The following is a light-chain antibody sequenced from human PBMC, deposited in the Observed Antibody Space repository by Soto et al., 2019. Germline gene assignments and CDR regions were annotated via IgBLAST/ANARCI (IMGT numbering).Light chain of an antibody. V-gene: IGKV1-12*01. CDR1: QGISIW. J-gene: IGKJ4*01. CDR3: KQANSFPLT. Sequence: DIQMTQSPSSMSASVGDRVTITCRASQGISIWLAWYQRKPGKAPKLLIYAASSLQSGVPSRLSGSGSGTDFTLTISSLQPEDFATYYCKQANSFPLTFGGGTKVEIK. CDR2: AAS.